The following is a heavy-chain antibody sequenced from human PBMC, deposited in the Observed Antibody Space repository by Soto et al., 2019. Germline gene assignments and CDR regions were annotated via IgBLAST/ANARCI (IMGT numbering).Heavy chain of an antibody. D-gene: IGHD3-22*01. CDR2: NYWNDDR. V-gene: IGHV2-5*01. CDR1: GFSLSTSGVG. CDR3: TRLDYDSSGYYFDHY. Sequence: SRPTLVNTTPALALTCALSGFSLSTSGVGVGWIRQPPGKALEWLALNYWNDDRRYSPSLKSRLTVTKDTSKNQVVLTMTNMDPVDTATYFFTRLDYDSSGYYFDHYWGQGTLVTVSS. J-gene: IGHJ4*02.